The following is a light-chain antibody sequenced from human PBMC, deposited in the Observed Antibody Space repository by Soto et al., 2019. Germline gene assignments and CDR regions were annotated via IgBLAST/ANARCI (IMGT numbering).Light chain of an antibody. J-gene: IGKJ5*01. CDR1: QSVSSSY. V-gene: IGKV3-20*01. Sequence: EIVLTQSPGPLSLSPGERATLSCRSSQSVSSSYLAWYQQKPGQAPRLLIYGASSRATGIPDRFSGSGSGTEFTLTISSLQSEDVAVYYCQQYNNWPITFGQGTRLEIK. CDR3: QQYNNWPIT. CDR2: GAS.